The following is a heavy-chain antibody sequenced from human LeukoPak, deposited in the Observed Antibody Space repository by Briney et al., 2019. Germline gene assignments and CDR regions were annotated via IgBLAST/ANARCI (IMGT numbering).Heavy chain of an antibody. CDR2: ISSSSYI. CDR1: GFTFSSYS. D-gene: IGHD3-3*01. Sequence: GGSLRLSCAASGFTFSSYSMNWVRQAPGKGLEWVSSISSSSYIYYADSVKGRFTISRDNAKNSLYLQMNSLRAEDTAVYYCSKDRGVFGVAYSLDYWGQGTLVTVSS. J-gene: IGHJ4*02. V-gene: IGHV3-21*01. CDR3: SKDRGVFGVAYSLDY.